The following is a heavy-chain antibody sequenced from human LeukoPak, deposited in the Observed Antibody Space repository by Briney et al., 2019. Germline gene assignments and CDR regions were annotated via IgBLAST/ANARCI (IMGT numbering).Heavy chain of an antibody. CDR2: VGGGGDYT. J-gene: IGHJ4*02. D-gene: IGHD2-21*02. CDR3: ARAGLYETTWYS. CDR1: GFTFTSYV. Sequence: GGYLRLSCAASGFTFTSYVMSWVRQAPGKGLEWVASVGGGGDYTYYSDSVKGRFTISRDNSENTVYLQVDSLRAEDTAMYYCARAGLYETTWYSWGQGTLVTVSS. V-gene: IGHV3-23*01.